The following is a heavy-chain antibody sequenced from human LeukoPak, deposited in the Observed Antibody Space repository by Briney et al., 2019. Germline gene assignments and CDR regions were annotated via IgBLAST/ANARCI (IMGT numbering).Heavy chain of an antibody. Sequence: GASVKVSCKASGYTFTSYGISWVRQAPGQGLEGMGWISAYNGNTNYAQKLQGRVTMTTDTSTSTAYMELRSLRSDDTAVYYCARDIYDSSGYYYSDDAFDIWGQGTMVTVSS. V-gene: IGHV1-18*01. CDR2: ISAYNGNT. J-gene: IGHJ3*02. CDR3: ARDIYDSSGYYYSDDAFDI. D-gene: IGHD3-22*01. CDR1: GYTFTSYG.